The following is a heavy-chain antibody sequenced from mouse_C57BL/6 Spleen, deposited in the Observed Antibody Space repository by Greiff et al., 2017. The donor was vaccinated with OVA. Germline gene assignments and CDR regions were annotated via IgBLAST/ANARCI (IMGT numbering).Heavy chain of an antibody. CDR1: GFTFSDAW. D-gene: IGHD4-1*01. CDR3: TRANWDVDYAMDY. Sequence: DVMLVESGGGLVQPGGSMKLSCAASGFTFSDAWMDWVRQSPEKGLEWVAEIRNKANNHATYYAESVKGRFTISRDDSKSSVYLQMNSLRAEDTGIYYCTRANWDVDYAMDYWGQGTSVTVSS. CDR2: IRNKANNHAT. J-gene: IGHJ4*01. V-gene: IGHV6-6*01.